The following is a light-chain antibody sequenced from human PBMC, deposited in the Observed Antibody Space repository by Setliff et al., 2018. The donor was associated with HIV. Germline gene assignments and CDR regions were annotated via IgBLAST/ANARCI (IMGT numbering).Light chain of an antibody. CDR3: CSNTGSNTYV. CDR1: SGDVGRYNL. J-gene: IGLJ1*01. V-gene: IGLV2-23*01. CDR2: QAS. Sequence: QSALTQPASVSGSPGQSITISCTGTSGDVGRYNLVSWYQQQPGKPPKLMIYQASKRPSGVSNRFSGSKSGNTASLTISGLQAEDEADYCCCSNTGSNTYVFGTGTKGTVL.